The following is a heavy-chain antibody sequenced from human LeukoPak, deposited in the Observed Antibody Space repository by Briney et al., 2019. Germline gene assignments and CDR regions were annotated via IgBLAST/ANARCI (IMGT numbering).Heavy chain of an antibody. Sequence: GGSLRLSCAASGFTFSSYEMNWVRQAPGKGLEWVSYISSSGSTIYYADSVKGRFTISRDNAQNSLYLQMNSLRVEDTAIYYCARDPYNGAYSEGYYYYYMDVWGKGTTVTVSS. V-gene: IGHV3-48*03. CDR2: ISSSGSTI. J-gene: IGHJ6*03. D-gene: IGHD1-1*01. CDR1: GFTFSSYE. CDR3: ARDPYNGAYSEGYYYYYMDV.